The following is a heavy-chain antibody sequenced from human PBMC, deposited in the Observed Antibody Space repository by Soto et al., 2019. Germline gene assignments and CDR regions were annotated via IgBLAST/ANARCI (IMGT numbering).Heavy chain of an antibody. D-gene: IGHD2-15*01. CDR3: ARSQGGSSSLDIYYYYYYGMDV. J-gene: IGHJ6*02. CDR1: GGTFSSYA. Sequence: QVQLVQSGAEVKKPGSSVKVSCKAPGGTFSSYAISWVRQAPGQGLEWMGGIIPILGTANYVQKFQGRVTITADESTSTGYMELSSLRSEDTAVYYCARSQGGSSSLDIYYYYYYGMDVWGQGTTVTVSS. CDR2: IIPILGTA. V-gene: IGHV1-69*01.